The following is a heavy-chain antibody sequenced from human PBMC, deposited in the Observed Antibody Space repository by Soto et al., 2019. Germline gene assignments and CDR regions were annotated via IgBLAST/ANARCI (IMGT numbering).Heavy chain of an antibody. CDR2: SSSGTTI. CDR3: ARGELTNYDY. V-gene: IGHV3-48*02. J-gene: IGHJ4*02. CDR1: GFKFNSHS. Sequence: EVQLVESGGGLVQPGKSLRLTCVGSGFKFNSHSMNWVRQAPGRGLEWVSYSSSGTTIFYADSVKGRFTVSRDNAKDSLYLQMDSLTDDDTAIYYCARGELTNYDYWGQGTLVTVSS. D-gene: IGHD2-8*01.